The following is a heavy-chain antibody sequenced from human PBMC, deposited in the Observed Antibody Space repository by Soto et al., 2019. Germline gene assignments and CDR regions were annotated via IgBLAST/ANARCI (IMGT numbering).Heavy chain of an antibody. CDR3: VSQRTSVLTQAYFDY. CDR1: GGSVSNSNYY. CDR2: VYYRGRS. V-gene: IGHV4-39*01. Sequence: SETLSLTCTVSGGSVSNSNYYWGWIRQSPGKGLEWIGSVYYRGRSYSKSSVKSRVTISVDTSKNQFSLNLNSVTASDTAVYYCVSQRTSVLTQAYFDYWGPGAMVTVSS. J-gene: IGHJ4*02. D-gene: IGHD2-8*01.